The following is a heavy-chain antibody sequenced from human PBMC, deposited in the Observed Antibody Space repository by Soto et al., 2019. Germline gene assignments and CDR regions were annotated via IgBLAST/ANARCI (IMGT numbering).Heavy chain of an antibody. CDR1: GDSINSVDHY. V-gene: IGHV4-30-4*01. D-gene: IGHD1-26*01. CDR3: ARLRWETENNWFDP. Sequence: LSLTCTVSGDSINSVDHYWSWIRQPPGKGLEWMGYIYHSGSTHYNPSLNSRLTISIDTSTNRFSLNLTSVTAADTAVYFCARLRWETENNWFDPWGQGALVTVSS. J-gene: IGHJ5*02. CDR2: IYHSGST.